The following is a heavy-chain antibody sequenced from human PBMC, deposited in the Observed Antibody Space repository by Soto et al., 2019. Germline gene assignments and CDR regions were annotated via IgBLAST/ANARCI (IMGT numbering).Heavy chain of an antibody. Sequence: GGSLRLSCAASGFTFSNYAMSWVRRAPGKGLEWVSTISGSGDSTYYADTVKGRFTISRDNSKNTVYLQMNSLRAEDTAVYYCAKGAVAVAATPWFDPWGQGTLVTVSS. CDR1: GFTFSNYA. CDR3: AKGAVAVAATPWFDP. J-gene: IGHJ5*02. D-gene: IGHD2-2*01. V-gene: IGHV3-23*01. CDR2: ISGSGDST.